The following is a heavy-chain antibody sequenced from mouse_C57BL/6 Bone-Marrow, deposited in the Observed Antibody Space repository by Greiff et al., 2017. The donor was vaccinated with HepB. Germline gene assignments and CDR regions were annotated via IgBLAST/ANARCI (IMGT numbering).Heavy chain of an antibody. CDR3: ARDAQDYYGSSYGAMDY. CDR1: GFTFSDFY. V-gene: IGHV7-1*01. CDR2: SRNKANDYTT. D-gene: IGHD1-1*01. Sequence: EVKLMESGGGLVQSGRSLRLSCATSGFTFSDFYMEWVRQAPGKGLEWIAASRNKANDYTTEYSASVKGRFIVSRDTYQSILYLQMNALGAEDTAIYYCARDAQDYYGSSYGAMDYWGQGTSVTVSS. J-gene: IGHJ4*01.